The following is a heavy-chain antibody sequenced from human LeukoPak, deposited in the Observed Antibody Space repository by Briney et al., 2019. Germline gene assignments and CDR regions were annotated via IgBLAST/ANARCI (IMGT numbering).Heavy chain of an antibody. CDR1: GYTFTSYA. CDR3: ARGPPAGPPDY. Sequence: ASVTVSCKASGYTFTSYAMHWVRQAPGQRLEWMGWINAGNGNTKYSQKFQGRVTITRDTSASTAYMELSSLRSEDTAVYYCARGPPAGPPDYWGQGTLVTVSS. CDR2: INAGNGNT. J-gene: IGHJ4*02. V-gene: IGHV1-3*01. D-gene: IGHD2-15*01.